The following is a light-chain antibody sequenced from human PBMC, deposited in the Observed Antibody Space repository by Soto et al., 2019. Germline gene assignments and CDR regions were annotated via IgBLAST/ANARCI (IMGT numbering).Light chain of an antibody. V-gene: IGKV3-20*01. J-gene: IGKJ1*01. Sequence: EVVLTQSPGTLSLSAGERATLSCRASQSVSSSYLAWYQQKPGQGPRLLIYGASSRATGIPARVSGSGSGTDFTLTISSLQSGDVGIYYCQQYNERPPWTFGQGTKVDIK. CDR3: QQYNERPPWT. CDR2: GAS. CDR1: QSVSSSY.